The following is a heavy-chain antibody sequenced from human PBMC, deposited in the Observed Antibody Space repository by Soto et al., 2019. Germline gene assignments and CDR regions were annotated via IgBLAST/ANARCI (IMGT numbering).Heavy chain of an antibody. Sequence: SETLSLTCTVSGGSISSYYWSWIRQPPGKGLEWIGYIYYSGSTNYNPSLKSRVTISVDTSKNQFSLKLSSVTAADTAVYYCARGGIAAAGRWGFDPWGQGXLVTVSS. D-gene: IGHD6-13*01. J-gene: IGHJ5*02. CDR2: IYYSGST. CDR3: ARGGIAAAGRWGFDP. V-gene: IGHV4-59*01. CDR1: GGSISSYY.